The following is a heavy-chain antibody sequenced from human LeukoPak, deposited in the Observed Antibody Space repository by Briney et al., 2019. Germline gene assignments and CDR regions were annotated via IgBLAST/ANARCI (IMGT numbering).Heavy chain of an antibody. J-gene: IGHJ6*02. CDR3: ATRNRNPGGNYYYGMDV. V-gene: IGHV1-24*01. Sequence: GASVKVSCKVSGYTLTELSMHWVRQAPGKGLERMGGFDPEDGETIYAQKFQGRVTMTEDTSTDTAYMELSSLRSEDTAVYYCATRNRNPGGNYYYGMDVWGQGTTVTVSS. CDR1: GYTLTELS. CDR2: FDPEDGET. D-gene: IGHD3-16*01.